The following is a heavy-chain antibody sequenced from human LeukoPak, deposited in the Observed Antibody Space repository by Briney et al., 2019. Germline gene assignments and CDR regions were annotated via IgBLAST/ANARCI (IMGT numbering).Heavy chain of an antibody. CDR2: ISGSGGST. Sequence: GGSLRLSCAASGFTFSSYAMSWVRQAPGKGLEWVSAISGSGGSTYYADSVKGRFTISRDNSKNTLYLQMNSLSAEDTAVYYCAKVVPRYCSGGSCYPDYWGQGTLVTVSS. J-gene: IGHJ4*02. CDR1: GFTFSSYA. CDR3: AKVVPRYCSGGSCYPDY. D-gene: IGHD2-15*01. V-gene: IGHV3-23*01.